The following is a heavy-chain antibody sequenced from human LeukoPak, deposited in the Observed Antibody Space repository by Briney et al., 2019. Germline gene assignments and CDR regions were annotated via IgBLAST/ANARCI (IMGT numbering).Heavy chain of an antibody. CDR2: IYYSGST. Sequence: SETLSLTCTVSGGSISSSSYYWGWIRQPPGKGLEWIGSIYYSGSTYYNPSLKSRVTISVDTSKNQFSLKLSSVTAADTAVYYCARRGGAGTVTTQDLWMDVWGKGTTVTVSS. CDR1: GGSISSSSYY. D-gene: IGHD4-17*01. V-gene: IGHV4-39*01. J-gene: IGHJ6*04. CDR3: ARRGGAGTVTTQDLWMDV.